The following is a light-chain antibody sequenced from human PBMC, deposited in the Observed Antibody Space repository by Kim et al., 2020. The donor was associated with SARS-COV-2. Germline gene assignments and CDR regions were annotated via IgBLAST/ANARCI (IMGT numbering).Light chain of an antibody. V-gene: IGKV3-15*01. CDR1: QSFTSN. Sequence: EIVMTQSPASLSLSPGDRATLSCRASQSFTSNLAWYQQKPGQAPRLLISGASARATGIPARFSGSGSGPEFTLTISTLQSEDFAVYYCQQYHNWPWTFGQGTKVDIK. J-gene: IGKJ1*01. CDR2: GAS. CDR3: QQYHNWPWT.